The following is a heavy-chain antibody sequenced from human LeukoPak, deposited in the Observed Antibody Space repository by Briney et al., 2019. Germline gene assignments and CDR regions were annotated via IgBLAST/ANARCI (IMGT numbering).Heavy chain of an antibody. V-gene: IGHV4-34*01. CDR1: GGSFSGYY. Sequence: KPSETLSLTCAVYGGSFSGYYWSWIRQPPGKGLEWIGEINHSGSTNYNPSLKSRVTISVDTSKNQFSLKLSSVTAADTAVYYCARGGAPLGYSGYDSTRNYRLPRGSMAMVDYWGQGTLVTVSS. J-gene: IGHJ4*02. CDR2: INHSGST. D-gene: IGHD5-12*01. CDR3: ARGGAPLGYSGYDSTRNYRLPRGSMAMVDY.